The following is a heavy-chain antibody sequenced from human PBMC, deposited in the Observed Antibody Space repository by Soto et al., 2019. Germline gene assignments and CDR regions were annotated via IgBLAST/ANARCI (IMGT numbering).Heavy chain of an antibody. V-gene: IGHV3-21*01. CDR1: GFTFSSYS. J-gene: IGHJ4*02. Sequence: EVQLVESGGGLVKPGGSLRLSCAASGFTFSSYSMNWVRQAPGKGLEWVSSISSSTSYMYYADSVKGRFTLSRDNARNSLYLQMNSLRGEDTAVYYCARFRRDGYNLDYWGQGTLVTVSS. D-gene: IGHD5-12*01. CDR2: ISSSTSYM. CDR3: ARFRRDGYNLDY.